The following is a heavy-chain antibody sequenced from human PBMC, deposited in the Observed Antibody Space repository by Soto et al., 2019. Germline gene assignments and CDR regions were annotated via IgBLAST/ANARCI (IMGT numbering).Heavy chain of an antibody. D-gene: IGHD2-2*03. CDR3: ARDLLDLVVVPAAPPRMDV. CDR2: IYYSLIT. CDR1: GGSVSSGSYD. V-gene: IGHV4-61*01. Sequence: SRTFTVSGGSVSSGSYDWSWIRQPPLKLLEWIVYIYYSLITNYNPSLKSRVTISVDTSKNQFSLKLSSATAADTAVYYCARDLLDLVVVPAAPPRMDVWRQGTTVTVSS. J-gene: IGHJ6*02.